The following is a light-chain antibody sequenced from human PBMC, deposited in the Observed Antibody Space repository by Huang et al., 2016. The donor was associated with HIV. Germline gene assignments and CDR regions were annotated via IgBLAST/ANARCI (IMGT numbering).Light chain of an antibody. V-gene: IGKV1-39*01. CDR1: QSISSY. J-gene: IGKJ1*01. Sequence: DIQMTQSPSSLSASVGDRVTITCRASQSISSYFNWYQQKPGKAPNLLIYGASNLQGGVPSRFSGSGSGTDFTHFTLTIRSLQPEDFATYYCQQSYSTPRTFGQGTKVEIK. CDR3: QQSYSTPRT. CDR2: GAS.